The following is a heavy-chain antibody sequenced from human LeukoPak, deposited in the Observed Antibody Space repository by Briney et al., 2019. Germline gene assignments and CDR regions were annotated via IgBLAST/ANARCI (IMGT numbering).Heavy chain of an antibody. V-gene: IGHV3-49*04. CDR1: GFTFGDYA. CDR2: IRSKAYGGTT. J-gene: IGHJ4*02. D-gene: IGHD2-15*01. Sequence: GGSLRLSCTASGFTFGDYAMSWVRQAPGKGLEWVGFIRSKAYGGTTEYAASVKGRFTISRDDSKGIAYLQMNSLKTEDTAVYYCTRCSGGSCYYYYFDYWGQGTLVTVSS. CDR3: TRCSGGSCYYYYFDY.